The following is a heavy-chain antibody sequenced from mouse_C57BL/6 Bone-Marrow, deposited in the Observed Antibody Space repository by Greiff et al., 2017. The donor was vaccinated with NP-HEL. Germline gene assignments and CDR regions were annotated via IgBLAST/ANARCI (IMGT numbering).Heavy chain of an antibody. CDR2: IRNKANGYTT. J-gene: IGHJ2*01. CDR1: GFTFTDYY. Sequence: EVKLMESGGGLVQPGGSLSLSCAASGFTFTDYYMSWVRQPPGKALEWLGFIRNKANGYTTEYSASVKGRFTISRDNSQSILYLQMNALRAEDSATYYCARANWAFDYWGQGTTLTVSS. CDR3: ARANWAFDY. V-gene: IGHV7-3*01. D-gene: IGHD4-1*01.